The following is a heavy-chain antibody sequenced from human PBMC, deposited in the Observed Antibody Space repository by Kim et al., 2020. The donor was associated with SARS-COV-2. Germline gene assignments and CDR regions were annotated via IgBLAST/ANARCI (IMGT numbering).Heavy chain of an antibody. Sequence: ASVKVSCKASGYTFTSYGISWVRQAPGQGLEWMGWISAYNGNTNHAQKLQGRVTMTTDTSTSTAYMELRSLRSDDTAVYYCARAGGLLWFGEYNWFDPWGQGTLVTVSS. V-gene: IGHV1-18*01. CDR3: ARAGGLLWFGEYNWFDP. D-gene: IGHD3-10*01. CDR1: GYTFTSYG. CDR2: ISAYNGNT. J-gene: IGHJ5*02.